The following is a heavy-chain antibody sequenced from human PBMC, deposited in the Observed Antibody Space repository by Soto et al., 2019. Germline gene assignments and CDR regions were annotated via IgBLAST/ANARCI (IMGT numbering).Heavy chain of an antibody. V-gene: IGHV1-3*01. D-gene: IGHD6-19*01. CDR3: ARDLGGWPDY. J-gene: IGHJ4*02. Sequence: ASVKVSCKASGYTFTXYAIHWVRQAPGQRLEWMGWINAGNGNTKYSQKFQDRVTITRDTSASTAYMELSSLRSEDTAVYYCARDLGGWPDYWGQGTLVTVSS. CDR1: GYTFTXYA. CDR2: INAGNGNT.